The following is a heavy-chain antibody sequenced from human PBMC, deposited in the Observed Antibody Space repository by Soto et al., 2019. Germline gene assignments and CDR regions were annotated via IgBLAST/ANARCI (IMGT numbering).Heavy chain of an antibody. V-gene: IGHV3-30-3*01. CDR3: ARETYSSGWTPTFDY. D-gene: IGHD6-19*01. J-gene: IGHJ4*02. CDR1: GFTFSSYA. CDR2: ISYDGSNK. Sequence: QVQLVESGGGVVQPGRSLRLSCAASGFTFSSYAMHWVRQAPGKGLEWVAVISYDGSNKYYADSVKGRFTISRDNSKNTLYLQMNSLRAEDTAVYYCARETYSSGWTPTFDYWGQGPLVTVSS.